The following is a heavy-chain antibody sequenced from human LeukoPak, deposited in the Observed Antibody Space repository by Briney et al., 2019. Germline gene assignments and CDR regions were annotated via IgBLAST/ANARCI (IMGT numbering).Heavy chain of an antibody. J-gene: IGHJ5*02. CDR2: MNPNSGNT. CDR1: GYTFTSYD. CDR3: ARGPRSHTNWFDP. Sequence: ASVKVSCKASGYTFTSYDINWVRQATGQGLEWMGWMNPNSGNTGYAQKFQGRVTITRNTSISTAYVELSSLRSEDTAVYYCARGPRSHTNWFDPRGQGTLVTVSS. V-gene: IGHV1-8*03.